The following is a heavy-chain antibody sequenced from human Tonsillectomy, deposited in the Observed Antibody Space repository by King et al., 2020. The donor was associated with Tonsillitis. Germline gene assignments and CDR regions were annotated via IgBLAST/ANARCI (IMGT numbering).Heavy chain of an antibody. Sequence: QLVQSGAEVKKPGASVKVSCKASGYTFTIYAMHWVRQAPGQRPEWMGWINAGNGNTKHSQKFQGRVTITMDTSASTAYMELSSLRSEDTAVYYCARGADVLLWFGEFAPWGQGTLVTVSS. D-gene: IGHD3-10*01. J-gene: IGHJ5*02. CDR2: INAGNGNT. CDR3: ARGADVLLWFGEFAP. CDR1: GYTFTIYA. V-gene: IGHV1-3*01.